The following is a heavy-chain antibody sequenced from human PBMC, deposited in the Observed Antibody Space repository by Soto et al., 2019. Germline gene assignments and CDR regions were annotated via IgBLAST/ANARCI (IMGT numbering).Heavy chain of an antibody. CDR1: GYTFTNYW. CDR3: AASIFYYGMDV. V-gene: IGHV5-51*01. CDR2: IYPGDSDT. Sequence: GESLKISCNGSGYTFTNYWIGWVRQMPGKGLEWMGIIYPGDSDTKYNPSFQGQVTISADKSITTTYLQWSSLKASDTAIYYCAASIFYYGMDVWGQGTTVTVPS. J-gene: IGHJ6*02.